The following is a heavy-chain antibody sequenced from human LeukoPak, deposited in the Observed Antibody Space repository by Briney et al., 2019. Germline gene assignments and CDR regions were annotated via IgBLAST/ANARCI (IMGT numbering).Heavy chain of an antibody. V-gene: IGHV3-48*01. D-gene: IGHD3-10*01. CDR2: ISGRTSTI. J-gene: IGHJ4*02. CDR1: GFTFSPYS. Sequence: PGGSLRLSCVASGFTFSPYSMNWVRQAPGKGLEWVAYISGRTSTIYYADSVYGRFTISRDNAKNSLYLQMNSLRAEDTAVYYCAREGESYPDLGYWGQGTLVTVSS. CDR3: AREGESYPDLGY.